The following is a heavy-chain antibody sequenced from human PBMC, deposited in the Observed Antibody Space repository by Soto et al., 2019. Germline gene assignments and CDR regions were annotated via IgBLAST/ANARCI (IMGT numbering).Heavy chain of an antibody. CDR2: IWYDGSNK. V-gene: IGHV3-33*01. CDR1: GFTFSSYG. Sequence: QVQLVEFGGGVVQPGRSLRLSCAASGFTFSSYGMHWVRQAPGKGLEWVAVIWYDGSNKYYADSVKGRFTISRDNSKNTLYLQMNSLRAEDTAVYYCARVSYGGTVVLDYWGQGTLVTVSS. CDR3: ARVSYGGTVVLDY. J-gene: IGHJ4*02. D-gene: IGHD4-17*01.